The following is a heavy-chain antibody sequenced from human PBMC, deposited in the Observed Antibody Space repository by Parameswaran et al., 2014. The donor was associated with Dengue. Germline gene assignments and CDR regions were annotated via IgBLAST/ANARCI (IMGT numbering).Heavy chain of an antibody. V-gene: IGHV7-4-1*02. CDR3: ARDDPRGATTIGSDYFDY. D-gene: IGHD4-17*01. Sequence: WVRQAPGQGLEWMGWINTDTGNPAYAQGFTGRFVFSLDTSVSTAYLHINSLRADDTAVYYCARDDPRGATTIGSDYFDYWGQGTLVTVSS. J-gene: IGHJ4*02. CDR2: INTDTGNP.